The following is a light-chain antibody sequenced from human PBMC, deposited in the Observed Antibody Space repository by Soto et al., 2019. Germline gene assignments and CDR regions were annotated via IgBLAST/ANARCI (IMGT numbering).Light chain of an antibody. CDR1: QSVGGA. J-gene: IGKJ4*01. V-gene: IGKV3-15*01. Sequence: EIVMTQSPATLSVSPGETATLSCRASQSVGGAVAWYQHKPGQAPRLLIVGAFIRATGVPGRFSGGGSGTEFTLTISSLQSEDFAVYYCQQYKNWPPLTFGRGTTVEIK. CDR2: GAF. CDR3: QQYKNWPPLT.